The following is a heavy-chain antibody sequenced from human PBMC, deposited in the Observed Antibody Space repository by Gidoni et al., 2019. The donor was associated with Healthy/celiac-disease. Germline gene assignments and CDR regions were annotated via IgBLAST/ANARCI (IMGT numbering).Heavy chain of an antibody. V-gene: IGHV3-23*01. J-gene: IGHJ2*01. CDR3: AKTGVAVTSLWYFDL. Sequence: EVQLLVSGGGLVQPGGSLSLSCAASGFTFSSYAMSWVRQAPGKGREWVSAISGSGGSTYYADSVKGRFTISRDNSKNTLYLQMNSLRAEDTAVYYCAKTGVAVTSLWYFDLWGRGTLVTVSS. CDR1: GFTFSSYA. CDR2: ISGSGGST. D-gene: IGHD2-21*02.